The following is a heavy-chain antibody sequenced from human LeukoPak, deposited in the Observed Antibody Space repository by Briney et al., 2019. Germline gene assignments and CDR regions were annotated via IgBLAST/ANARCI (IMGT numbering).Heavy chain of an antibody. Sequence: SETLSLTCAVYGRSFSGYYWSWIRQPPGKGLEWSGEINHSGSTNYNPSLKSRVTISVDTSKNQFSLKLSSVTAADTAVYYCARTLFGYDFGRRFAFDIWGQGTMVTVSS. V-gene: IGHV4-34*01. D-gene: IGHD3-3*01. CDR3: ARTLFGYDFGRRFAFDI. J-gene: IGHJ3*02. CDR2: INHSGST. CDR1: GRSFSGYY.